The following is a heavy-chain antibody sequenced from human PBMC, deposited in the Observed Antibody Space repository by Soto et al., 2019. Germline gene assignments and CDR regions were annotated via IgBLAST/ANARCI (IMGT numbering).Heavy chain of an antibody. CDR1: GDSISGSTYY. CDR2: IYHTGTT. J-gene: IGHJ4*02. V-gene: IGHV4-39*01. Sequence: TSETLSLTCTVSGDSISGSTYYWGWIRQPPGKGLEWIGCIYHTGTTYYNPSLKSRVTISVDTSKNQFSLKLSSVTAADTAVYYCARPYFSSSSMFDYWGQGTLVTVSS. D-gene: IGHD6-6*01. CDR3: ARPYFSSSSMFDY.